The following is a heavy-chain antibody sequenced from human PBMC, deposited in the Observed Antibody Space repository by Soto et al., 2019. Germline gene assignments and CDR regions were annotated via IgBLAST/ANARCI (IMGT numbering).Heavy chain of an antibody. CDR3: ARRERYYGSPGWFDP. D-gene: IGHD3-10*01. CDR2: VYYNENT. V-gene: IGHV4-39*01. J-gene: IGHJ5*02. CDR1: GGSMSSFTYY. Sequence: ETLSLTCSVSGGSMSSFTYYWGWIRQPPGKGLEWIGTVYYNENTYYNPSLKSRVTITVDTAKNQFSQNLRSVTAADTAMYFCARRERYYGSPGWFDPWGPGTLVTVSS.